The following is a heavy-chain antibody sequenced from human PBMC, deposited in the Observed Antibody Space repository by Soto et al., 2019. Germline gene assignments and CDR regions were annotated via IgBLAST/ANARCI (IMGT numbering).Heavy chain of an antibody. J-gene: IGHJ5*02. V-gene: IGHV3-30-3*01. CDR3: ATDFTALLFPSPDWFDP. CDR2: ISYDGSNK. D-gene: IGHD2-21*01. Sequence: VQLVESGGGVVQPGRSLRLSCAASGFTFSSYAMHWVRQAPGKGLEWVAVISYDGSNKYYADSVKGRFTISRDNSKNTLYLQMNSLRAEDTAVYYCATDFTALLFPSPDWFDPWGQGTLVTVSS. CDR1: GFTFSSYA.